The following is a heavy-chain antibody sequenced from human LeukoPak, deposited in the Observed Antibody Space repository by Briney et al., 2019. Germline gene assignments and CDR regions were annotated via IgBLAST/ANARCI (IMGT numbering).Heavy chain of an antibody. CDR2: IYYSGST. CDR3: ASTPVVPAAPDY. J-gene: IGHJ4*02. Sequence: SETLSLTCTVSGGSISSSSYYWGWIRQPPGKGLEWIGSIYYSGSTYYNPSLKSRVTISVDTSKNQFSLKLSSVTAADTAVYYCASTPVVPAAPDYWGQGTLVTVSS. V-gene: IGHV4-39*01. CDR1: GGSISSSSYY. D-gene: IGHD2-2*01.